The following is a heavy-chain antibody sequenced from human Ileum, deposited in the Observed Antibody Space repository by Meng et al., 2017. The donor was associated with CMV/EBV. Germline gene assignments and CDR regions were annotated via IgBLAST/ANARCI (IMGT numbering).Heavy chain of an antibody. CDR1: GGSISSGDYY. CDR3: ARERSGGMDV. J-gene: IGHJ6*02. Sequence: SETLSLTCTVSGGSISSGDYYWSWIRQPPGRGLEWIGYIYYSGSTYYNPSLKSRVTISVDTSKNQFSLKLSSVTAADTAVYYCARERSGGMDVWGQGTTVTVSS. CDR2: IYYSGST. D-gene: IGHD1-14*01. V-gene: IGHV4-30-4*08.